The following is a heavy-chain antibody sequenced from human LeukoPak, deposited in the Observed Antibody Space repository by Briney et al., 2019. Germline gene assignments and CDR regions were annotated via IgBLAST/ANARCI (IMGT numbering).Heavy chain of an antibody. CDR3: ARDPGVRWLVGFDY. V-gene: IGHV3-33*01. D-gene: IGHD6-19*01. J-gene: IGHJ4*02. CDR2: IWYDGSNK. CDR1: GFTFSSYG. Sequence: GGSLRLSCAASGFTFSSYGMHWARQAPGKGLEWVAVIWYDGSNKYYADSVKGRFTISRDNSKNTLYLQMDSLRAEDTAVYYCARDPGVRWLVGFDYWGQGTLVTVSS.